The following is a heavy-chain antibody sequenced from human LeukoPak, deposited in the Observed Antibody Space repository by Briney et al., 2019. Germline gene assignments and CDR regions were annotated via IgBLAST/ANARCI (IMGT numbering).Heavy chain of an antibody. V-gene: IGHV3-21*01. CDR3: ARDFTYYYDSSGRTVY. CDR2: ISSSSSYI. D-gene: IGHD3-22*01. CDR1: GFTFSSYS. J-gene: IGHJ4*02. Sequence: GGSLRLFCAASGFTFSSYSMNWVRQAPGKGLEWVSSISSSSSYIYYADSVKGRFTISRDNAKNSLYLQMNSLRAEDTAVYYCARDFTYYYDSSGRTVYWGQGTLVTVSS.